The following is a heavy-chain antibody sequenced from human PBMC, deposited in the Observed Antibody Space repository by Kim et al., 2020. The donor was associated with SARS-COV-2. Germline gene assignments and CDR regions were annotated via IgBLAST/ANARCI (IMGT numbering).Heavy chain of an antibody. J-gene: IGHJ6*02. CDR3: ARDPLENPVPVCYYYYYGMDH. D-gene: IGHD2-8*01. V-gene: IGHV4-31*03. CDR2: IYYSGSS. Sequence: SETLSLTCIVSGGSISSGGYYWSWIRQHPGKGLEWIGYIYYSGSSYYNPSLKCRVTISVDTSKNQFSLKLSSVTAADTAVYYCARDPLENPVPVCYYYYYGMDHWGQVTSVTVSS. CDR1: GGSISSGGYY.